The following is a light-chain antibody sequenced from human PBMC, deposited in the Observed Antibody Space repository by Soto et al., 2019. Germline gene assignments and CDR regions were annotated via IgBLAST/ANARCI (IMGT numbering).Light chain of an antibody. J-gene: IGKJ3*01. CDR3: QQYSDSPFT. Sequence: IVLTQSPVTRSLSPGQRATLSCRASQSVTARYSAWYQQKPGQAPRLLIYSESNRATGIPDRFSCSGSGTDFTLTISRLEPEDFAVYYCQQYSDSPFTCGPGTKGDIK. V-gene: IGKV3-20*01. CDR1: QSVTARY. CDR2: SES.